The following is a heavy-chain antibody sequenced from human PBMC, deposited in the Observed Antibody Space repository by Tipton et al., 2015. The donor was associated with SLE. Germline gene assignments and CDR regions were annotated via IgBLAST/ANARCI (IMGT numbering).Heavy chain of an antibody. J-gene: IGHJ6*02. Sequence: TLSLTCAVYGGSFSGYYWSWIRQPPGKGLEWIGEINHSGSTNYNPSLKSRVTISVDTSKNQFSLKLSSVTAADTAVYYCARENMVRGVIIHYYYYYGMDVSGEGTTVTLS. CDR3: ARENMVRGVIIHYYYYYGMDV. CDR2: INHSGST. V-gene: IGHV4-34*01. D-gene: IGHD3-10*01. CDR1: GGSFSGYY.